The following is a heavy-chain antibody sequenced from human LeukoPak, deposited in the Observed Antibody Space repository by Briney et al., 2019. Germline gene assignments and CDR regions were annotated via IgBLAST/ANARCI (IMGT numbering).Heavy chain of an antibody. D-gene: IGHD3-16*01. V-gene: IGHV1-18*01. J-gene: IGHJ4*02. CDR1: GYTFTSYG. Sequence: ASVKVSCKASGYTFTSYGISWVRQAPGQGLEWMGRISASNGNTNYAQKLQGRFTMTTDTSTSTAYMELRSLRSGDTAVYYCARDPPGDADFDYWGQGTLVTVSS. CDR2: ISASNGNT. CDR3: ARDPPGDADFDY.